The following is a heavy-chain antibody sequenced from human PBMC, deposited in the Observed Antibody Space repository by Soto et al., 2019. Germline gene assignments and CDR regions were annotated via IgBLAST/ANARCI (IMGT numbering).Heavy chain of an antibody. CDR1: GFTFSRYW. Sequence: EVLLVESGGGLVQPGGSLRLSCVASGFTFSRYWMHWVRQAPGKGLVWVSRINSDGRSTNYADSVKGRFTISRDNAKNTLYLQMNSLRAEDTAVYYCARAVTVSHWFDPWGQGTLVTVSS. D-gene: IGHD4-17*01. J-gene: IGHJ5*02. CDR2: INSDGRST. CDR3: ARAVTVSHWFDP. V-gene: IGHV3-74*01.